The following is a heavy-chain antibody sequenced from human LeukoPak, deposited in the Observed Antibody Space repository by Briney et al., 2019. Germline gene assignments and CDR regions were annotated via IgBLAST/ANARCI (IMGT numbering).Heavy chain of an antibody. J-gene: IGHJ6*02. CDR3: AKGGYSGYDWQVNYYYGMDV. Sequence: HPGRSLRLSYAASGFTFSSYGMHWVRQAPGKGLEWVAVISYDGSNKYYADSVKGRFTISRDNSKNTLYLQMNSLRAEDTAVYYCAKGGYSGYDWQVNYYYGMDVWGQGTTVTVSS. V-gene: IGHV3-30*18. CDR2: ISYDGSNK. CDR1: GFTFSSYG. D-gene: IGHD5-12*01.